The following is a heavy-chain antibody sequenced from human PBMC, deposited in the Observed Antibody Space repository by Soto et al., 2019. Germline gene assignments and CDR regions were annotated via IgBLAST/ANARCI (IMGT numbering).Heavy chain of an antibody. CDR2: ISGSGGST. CDR3: AKDPAYYYDSSGYSGGAFDI. CDR1: GFTFSSYA. Sequence: GGSLRLSCAASGFTFSSYAMSWVRQAPRKGLEWVSAISGSGGSTYYADSVKGRFTISRDNSKNTLYLQMNSLRAEDTAVYYCAKDPAYYYDSSGYSGGAFDIWGQGTMVTVSS. J-gene: IGHJ3*02. D-gene: IGHD3-22*01. V-gene: IGHV3-23*01.